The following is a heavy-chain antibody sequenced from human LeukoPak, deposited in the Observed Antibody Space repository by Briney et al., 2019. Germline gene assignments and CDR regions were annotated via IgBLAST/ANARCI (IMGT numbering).Heavy chain of an antibody. V-gene: IGHV3-21*01. CDR1: GFTFSSYS. CDR3: ARDKLLWFGELSPWFDP. Sequence: PGGSLRLSCAASGFTFSSYSMNWVRQAPGKGLEWVSSISSSSSYIYYADSVKGRFTISRDNAKNSLYLQMNSLRAEDTAVYYCARDKLLWFGELSPWFDPWGQGTLVTVSS. CDR2: ISSSSSYI. D-gene: IGHD3-10*01. J-gene: IGHJ5*02.